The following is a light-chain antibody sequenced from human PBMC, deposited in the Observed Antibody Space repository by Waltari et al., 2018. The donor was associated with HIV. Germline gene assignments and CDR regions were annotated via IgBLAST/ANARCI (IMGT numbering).Light chain of an antibody. Sequence: QSALTPPASVSGSPGQAASIPCSGSSSDLGLYNLVPRYQVSPGKAPKLIIHEVNKRPSGVSDRFSGSKSGKTASLTISGLQTEDEADYYCCSYAGDSNYVFGTGTKVTVL. J-gene: IGLJ1*01. CDR3: CSYAGDSNYV. CDR1: SSDLGLYNL. V-gene: IGLV2-23*02. CDR2: EVN.